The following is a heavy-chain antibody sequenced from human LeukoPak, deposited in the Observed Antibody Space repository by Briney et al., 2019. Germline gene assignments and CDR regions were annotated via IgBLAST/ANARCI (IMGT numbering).Heavy chain of an antibody. D-gene: IGHD2-2*01. Sequence: ASVKVSCKASGGTFSSYAISWVRQAPGQGLEWMGGIIPIFGTANYAQKFQGSVTITADESTSTAYMELSSLRSEDTAVYYCARDLTCSSTSCRDYWGQGTLVTVSS. CDR1: GGTFSSYA. CDR2: IIPIFGTA. V-gene: IGHV1-69*13. J-gene: IGHJ4*02. CDR3: ARDLTCSSTSCRDY.